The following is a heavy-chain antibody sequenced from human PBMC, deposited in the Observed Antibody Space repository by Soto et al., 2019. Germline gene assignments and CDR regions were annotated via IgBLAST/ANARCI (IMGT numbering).Heavy chain of an antibody. CDR2: ISYDGSNK. V-gene: IGHV3-30*18. Sequence: QVQLVESGGGVVQPGRSLRLSCAASGFTFSSYGMHWVRQAPGKGLEWLAVISYDGSNKYYADSVKGRFTISRDNSKNPLYLQMNSLRAEDTAVYYCAKEWVYDSSGWSFDYWGQGTLVTASS. D-gene: IGHD3-22*01. CDR1: GFTFSSYG. J-gene: IGHJ4*02. CDR3: AKEWVYDSSGWSFDY.